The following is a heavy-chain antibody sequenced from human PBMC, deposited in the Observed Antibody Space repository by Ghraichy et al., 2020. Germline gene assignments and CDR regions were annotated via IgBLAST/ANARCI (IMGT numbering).Heavy chain of an antibody. V-gene: IGHV3-23*01. Sequence: ESLNISCAASGFTFSSYAMSWVRQAPGKGLEWVSAISGSGGSTYYADSVKGRFTISRDNSKNTLYLQMNSLRAEDTAVYYCAKGLADYDILTGRNRFDPWGQGTLVTVSS. CDR1: GFTFSSYA. CDR3: AKGLADYDILTGRNRFDP. J-gene: IGHJ5*02. CDR2: ISGSGGST. D-gene: IGHD3-9*01.